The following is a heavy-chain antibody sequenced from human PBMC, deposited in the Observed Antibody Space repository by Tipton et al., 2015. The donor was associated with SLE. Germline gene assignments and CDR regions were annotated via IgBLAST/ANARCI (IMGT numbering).Heavy chain of an antibody. CDR2: IYYSGST. CDR1: GGSISSYY. J-gene: IGHJ2*01. CDR3: AAQPVAGLWYFDL. V-gene: IGHV4-59*01. D-gene: IGHD1-14*01. Sequence: TLSLTCTVSGGSISSYYWSWIRQPPGQGLERIGYIYYSGSTNYNPSLKSRVTISVDTSKNQFSLKLSSVTAADTAVYYCAAQPVAGLWYFDLWGRGTLVTVSS.